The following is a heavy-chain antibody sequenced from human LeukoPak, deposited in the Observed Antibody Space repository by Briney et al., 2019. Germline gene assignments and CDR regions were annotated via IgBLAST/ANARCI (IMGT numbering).Heavy chain of an antibody. Sequence: PGGSLRLSCAASGFTFSSYSMNWVRQAPGKGLEWVSSISNSSSYIYYADSVKGRFTISRDNAKNSLYLQMNSLRAEDTAVYYCARDTYNYYYDSSGYSKPFDYWGQGTLVTVSS. CDR2: ISNSSSYI. CDR3: ARDTYNYYYDSSGYSKPFDY. CDR1: GFTFSSYS. D-gene: IGHD3-22*01. J-gene: IGHJ4*02. V-gene: IGHV3-21*01.